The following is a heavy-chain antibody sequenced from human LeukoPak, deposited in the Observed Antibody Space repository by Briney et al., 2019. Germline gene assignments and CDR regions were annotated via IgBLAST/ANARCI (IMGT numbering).Heavy chain of an antibody. D-gene: IGHD3-9*01. CDR2: IIPIFGTA. CDR3: AVAPPYDILTGPKRGAIDY. Sequence: ASVKVSCKASGGTFSSYAISWVRQAPGQGLEWMGGIIPIFGTANYAQKFQGRVTITADKSTSTACMELSSLRSEDTAVYYCAVAPPYDILTGPKRGAIDYWGQGTLVTVSS. CDR1: GGTFSSYA. J-gene: IGHJ4*02. V-gene: IGHV1-69*06.